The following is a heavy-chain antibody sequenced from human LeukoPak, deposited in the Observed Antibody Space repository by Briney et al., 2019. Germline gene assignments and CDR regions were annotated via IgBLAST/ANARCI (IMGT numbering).Heavy chain of an antibody. CDR2: IWYDGSNK. CDR3: AKIIAVAGRARWYYFDY. J-gene: IGHJ4*02. CDR1: GFTFSSYG. V-gene: IGHV3-33*06. Sequence: PGRSLRLSCAASGFTFSSYGMHWVRQAPGKGLEWVAVIWYDGSNKYYADSVKGRFTISRDNSKNTLYLQMNSLRAEDTAVYYCAKIIAVAGRARWYYFDYWGQGTLVTVSS. D-gene: IGHD6-19*01.